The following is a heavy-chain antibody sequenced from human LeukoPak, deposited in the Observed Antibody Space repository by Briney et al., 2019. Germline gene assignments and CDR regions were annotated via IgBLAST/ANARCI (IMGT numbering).Heavy chain of an antibody. V-gene: IGHV3-73*01. CDR3: AKGRNDY. Sequence: PGGSLRLSCAASGFTFSGSIIHWVRQASGKGLEWVGRIRSKANSYATAYAASVKGRFTISRDDSKNTAYLQMNSLRAEDTAVYYCAKGRNDYWGQGTLVTVSS. J-gene: IGHJ4*02. CDR1: GFTFSGSI. CDR2: IRSKANSYAT. D-gene: IGHD1-14*01.